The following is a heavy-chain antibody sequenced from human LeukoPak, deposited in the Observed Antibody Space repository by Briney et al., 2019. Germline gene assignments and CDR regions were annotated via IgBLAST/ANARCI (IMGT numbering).Heavy chain of an antibody. J-gene: IGHJ4*02. V-gene: IGHV1-18*01. D-gene: IGHD2-15*01. CDR3: ARGGRVGYCSGGSCYVSDY. CDR1: GYTFTSYG. Sequence: GASVKVSCKASGYTFTSYGISWVRQAPGQGLEWMGWISAYNGNTNYAQKLQGRVTMTTDTSTSTAYLELRSLRSDDTAVYYCARGGRVGYCSGGSCYVSDYWGQGTLVTVSS. CDR2: ISAYNGNT.